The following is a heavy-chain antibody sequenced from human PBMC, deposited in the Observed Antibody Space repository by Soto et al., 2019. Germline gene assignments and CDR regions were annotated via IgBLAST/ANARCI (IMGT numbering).Heavy chain of an antibody. J-gene: IGHJ4*02. CDR3: ARCHSDSSGPGYLDS. Sequence: QVRLVQSEAEVKKAGSSVKVSCKVSGGTFISDAVTWVRQAPGQGLEWMGGVIPMFPKANYAQEFQGRATISADKATSTVYMELHSLKSEDTAVYYCARCHSDSSGPGYLDSWGQGTLVTV. D-gene: IGHD3-22*01. CDR1: GGTFISDA. CDR2: VIPMFPKA. V-gene: IGHV1-69*06.